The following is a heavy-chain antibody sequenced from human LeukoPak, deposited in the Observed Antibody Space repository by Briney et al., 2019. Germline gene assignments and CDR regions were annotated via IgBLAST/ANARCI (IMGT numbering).Heavy chain of an antibody. Sequence: PGGSLRLSCAASGFTVSSNYMSWVRQAPGKGLEWVSVIYSGGSTYYADSVKGRFTISRDNSKNTLYLQMNSLRAEDTAVYYCAKDMAAYYDFWSGYPLLDYWGQGTLVTVSS. V-gene: IGHV3-53*01. D-gene: IGHD3-3*01. CDR3: AKDMAAYYDFWSGYPLLDY. CDR1: GFTVSSNY. CDR2: IYSGGST. J-gene: IGHJ4*02.